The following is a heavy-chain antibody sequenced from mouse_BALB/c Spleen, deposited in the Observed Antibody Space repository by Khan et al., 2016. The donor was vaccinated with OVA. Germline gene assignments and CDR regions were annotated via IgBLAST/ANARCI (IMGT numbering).Heavy chain of an antibody. V-gene: IGHV1-20*02. CDR1: GYSFTGYF. CDR3: ARVYRSDFDY. CDR2: INPHVGEH. J-gene: IGHJ2*01. D-gene: IGHD1-1*01. Sequence: VQLKQSGPELVKPGASVKISCKASGYSFTGYFMNWVMQSHGKSLEWIGRINPHVGEHLFNPKFKGKATLTVDESSSTAHMELRSLASEDSAVYYCARVYRSDFDYGGQGTTLTGSS.